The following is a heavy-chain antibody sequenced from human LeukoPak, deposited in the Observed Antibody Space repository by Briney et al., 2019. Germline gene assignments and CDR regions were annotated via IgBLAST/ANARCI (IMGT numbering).Heavy chain of an antibody. Sequence: GGSLRLSCAASGFTFSSYWMSWVRQAPGKGLEWVANIKQDGSERYYVDSVRGRFTISRDNAKNSLYLQMNSLRAEDTAVYYCAPGPDSGSYYYFDYWGQGTLVTVSS. CDR3: APGPDSGSYYYFDY. V-gene: IGHV3-7*01. J-gene: IGHJ4*02. D-gene: IGHD1-26*01. CDR2: IKQDGSER. CDR1: GFTFSSYW.